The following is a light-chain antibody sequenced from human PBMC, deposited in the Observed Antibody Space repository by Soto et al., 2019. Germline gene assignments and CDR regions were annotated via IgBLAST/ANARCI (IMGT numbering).Light chain of an antibody. CDR2: GAS. CDR3: QQTSSAPFT. Sequence: EIVLTQSPGTLSLSPGERATLSCRASQSVSSSYLAWYQQKPGQAPRLLIYGASSRATGIPDRFSGSGSGTDFTLTITSLQPEDFATYYCQQTSSAPFTFGPGTRWIS. CDR1: QSVSSSY. J-gene: IGKJ3*01. V-gene: IGKV3-20*01.